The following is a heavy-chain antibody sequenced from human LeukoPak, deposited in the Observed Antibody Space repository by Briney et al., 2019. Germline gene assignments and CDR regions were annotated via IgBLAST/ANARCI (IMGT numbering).Heavy chain of an antibody. D-gene: IGHD3-3*02. V-gene: IGHV1-2*02. CDR1: GYTFTSYY. J-gene: IGHJ6*03. Sequence: ASVKVSCKASGYTFTSYYMHWVRQAPGQGLEWMGWIKPNSGDTKYAQKFQGRVTMTRDTSISTVYMELSRLRFDDTAVYYCVTGRTIFYYYMDVWGKGTTVTISS. CDR3: VTGRTIFYYYMDV. CDR2: IKPNSGDT.